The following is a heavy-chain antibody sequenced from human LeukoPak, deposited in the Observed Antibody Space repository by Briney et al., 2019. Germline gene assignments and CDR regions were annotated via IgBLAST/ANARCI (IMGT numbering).Heavy chain of an antibody. CDR2: INPTAGST. V-gene: IGHV1-46*01. Sequence: ASVKVSCKTSGYTFISYYIHWVRQAPGQGLEWMGIINPTAGSTTYAQKFQDRVTMTRDTSTSTVYMELSGLTSEDTAVYYCARDRIAADYWGQGTLVTVSS. CDR3: ARDRIAADY. D-gene: IGHD6-13*01. CDR1: GYTFISYY. J-gene: IGHJ4*02.